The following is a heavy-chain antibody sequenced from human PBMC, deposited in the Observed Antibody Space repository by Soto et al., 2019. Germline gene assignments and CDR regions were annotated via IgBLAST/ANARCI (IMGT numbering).Heavy chain of an antibody. V-gene: IGHV1-69*02. Sequence: SVKVSCKASGGTFSSYTISWVRQAPGQGIERMGRIIPILGIANYTQKFQGRVTITADKSTSTAYMELSSLRSEDTAVYYCARLVRPYYIDYWCQRTLVTVSS. CDR2: IIPILGIA. CDR3: ARLVRPYYIDY. D-gene: IGHD2-2*01. J-gene: IGHJ4*02. CDR1: GGTFSSYT.